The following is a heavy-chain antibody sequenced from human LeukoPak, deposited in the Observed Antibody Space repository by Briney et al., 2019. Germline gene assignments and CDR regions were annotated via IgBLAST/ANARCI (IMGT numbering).Heavy chain of an antibody. V-gene: IGHV4-34*01. Sequence: NPSETLSLTCAVSGGSFSGYYWSWIRQPPGKGLEWIGEINHSGSTNYNPSLKSRVTISVDTSKNQFSLKLSSVTAADTAVYYCARGRFRYSYGYRDVDFDYWGQGTLVTVSS. CDR1: GGSFSGYY. J-gene: IGHJ4*02. CDR3: ARGRFRYSYGYRDVDFDY. CDR2: INHSGST. D-gene: IGHD5-18*01.